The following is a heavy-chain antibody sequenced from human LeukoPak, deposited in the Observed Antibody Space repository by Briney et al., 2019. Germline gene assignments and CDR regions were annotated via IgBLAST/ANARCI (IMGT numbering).Heavy chain of an antibody. Sequence: SETLSLTCTVSGGSISSYYWSWIRQPPGKGLEWIGYIYYSGSTNYNPSLKSRVTISVDTSKNQFSLKLSSVTAADTAVYYCARRELRRDAFVIWGQGTMVTVSS. D-gene: IGHD1-7*01. CDR3: ARRELRRDAFVI. J-gene: IGHJ3*02. V-gene: IGHV4-59*08. CDR2: IYYSGST. CDR1: GGSISSYY.